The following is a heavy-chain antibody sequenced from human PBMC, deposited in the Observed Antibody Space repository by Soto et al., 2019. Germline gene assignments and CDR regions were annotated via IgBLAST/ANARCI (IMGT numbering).Heavy chain of an antibody. D-gene: IGHD3-10*01. CDR2: IKEDGSEK. CDR3: VSLSRTPDALLSFEDQ. V-gene: IGHV3-7*03. Sequence: EVQLVESGGGLVQPGGSLRLSCAASGFTFSGHWMSWVRQAPGKGLEWVANIKEDGSEKYYVDSVKGRFTISRDNAKNSLFLQMNSLRAEDTAVYYCVSLSRTPDALLSFEDQWGQGTLVTVSS. CDR1: GFTFSGHW. J-gene: IGHJ4*02.